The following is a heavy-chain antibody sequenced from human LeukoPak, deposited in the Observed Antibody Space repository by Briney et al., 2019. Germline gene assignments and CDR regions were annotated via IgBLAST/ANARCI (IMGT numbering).Heavy chain of an antibody. D-gene: IGHD2-15*01. J-gene: IGHJ5*02. CDR1: GYSINNYW. Sequence: GESLKISRKGSGYSINNYWIGWVRQMPGKGLEWMGIIYPADSDIRYSPSFQGQVTISADKSISTAYLQWSSLKASDTAMYYCARQEYCSGGSCYTWFDPWGQGTLVTVSS. V-gene: IGHV5-51*01. CDR2: IYPADSDI. CDR3: ARQEYCSGGSCYTWFDP.